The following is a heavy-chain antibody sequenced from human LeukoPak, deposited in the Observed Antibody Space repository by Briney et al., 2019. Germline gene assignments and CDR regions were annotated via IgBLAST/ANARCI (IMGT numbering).Heavy chain of an antibody. CDR1: GYTLSELS. J-gene: IGHJ4*02. V-gene: IGHV1-24*01. D-gene: IGHD2-15*01. CDR2: FDPEDDKI. CDR3: TTDGRDLADFDY. Sequence: ASVKASCKVSGYTLSELSMHWVRQAPEKGLEWMGGFDPEDDKIIYAQKFQGRVTMTEDTSTDTAYMELRSLRSEDTAVYYCTTDGRDLADFDYWGQGTLVTVSS.